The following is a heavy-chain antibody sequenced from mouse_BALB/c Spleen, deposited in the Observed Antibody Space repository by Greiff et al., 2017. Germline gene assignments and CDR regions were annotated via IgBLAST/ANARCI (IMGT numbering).Heavy chain of an antibody. CDR1: GFTFSDFY. CDR3: ARDEGNEYDVEAMDY. Sequence: EVKLMESGGGLVQPGGSLRLSCATSGFTFSDFYMEWVRQPPGKRLEWIAASRNKANDYTTEYSASVKGRFIVSRDTSQSILYLQMNALRAEDTAIYYCARDEGNEYDVEAMDYWGQGTSVTVSS. D-gene: IGHD2-4*01. CDR2: SRNKANDYTT. J-gene: IGHJ4*01. V-gene: IGHV7-1*02.